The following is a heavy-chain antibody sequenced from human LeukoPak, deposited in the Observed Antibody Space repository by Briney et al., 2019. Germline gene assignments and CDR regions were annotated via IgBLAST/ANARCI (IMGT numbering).Heavy chain of an antibody. V-gene: IGHV3-66*02. J-gene: IGHJ4*02. D-gene: IGHD3-3*01. CDR2: IYSGGST. Sequence: GGSLRLSCAASGYTVSSNYTSWVRQAPGKGLQWVSVIYSGGSTYYADSVKGRFTISRDNSKNTLYLQMNSLRAEDTAVYYCAKGSPLRFLEWLPYFDYWGQGTLVTVSS. CDR1: GYTVSSNY. CDR3: AKGSPLRFLEWLPYFDY.